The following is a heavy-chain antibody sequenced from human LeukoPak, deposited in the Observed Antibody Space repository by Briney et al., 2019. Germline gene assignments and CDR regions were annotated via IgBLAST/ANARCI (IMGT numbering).Heavy chain of an antibody. CDR1: GFIFSDYV. CDR2: ITASGDRT. D-gene: IGHD2-15*01. Sequence: GGSLRLSCTASGFIFSDYVMIWVRQAPGKGLEWVSGITASGDRTYYGDSVKGRFTVSRDNSKNTVYLQMSSLRVDDTAVYYCARRDIVVIVSASDYWGQGTLVTVSS. J-gene: IGHJ4*02. CDR3: ARRDIVVIVSASDY. V-gene: IGHV3-23*01.